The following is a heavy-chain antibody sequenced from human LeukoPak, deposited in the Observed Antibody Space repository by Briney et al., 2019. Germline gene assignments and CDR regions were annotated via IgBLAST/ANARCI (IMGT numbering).Heavy chain of an antibody. V-gene: IGHV1-2*02. Sequence: GASVKVSCKASGYTFTAYYLYWVRQAPGQGLEWVGWIHPNSGGTNYAQKFQGRVTMTRDTSITTVYMELSRLRSDDTAVYYCSREDYWGQGTLVTVSS. CDR1: GYTFTAYY. CDR2: IHPNSGGT. J-gene: IGHJ4*02. CDR3: SREDY.